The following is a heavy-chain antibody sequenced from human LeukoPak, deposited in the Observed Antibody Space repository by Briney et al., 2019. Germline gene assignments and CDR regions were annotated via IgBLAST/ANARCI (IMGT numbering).Heavy chain of an antibody. J-gene: IGHJ6*02. CDR2: ITSAGAT. CDR3: ATRGLSGYYYGMDV. V-gene: IGHV3-66*01. CDR1: GFTLSRNY. D-gene: IGHD3-10*01. Sequence: GGALRLSCAASGFTLSRNYMSWARLAPGKGGEGGSIITSAGATHYTTSVKGRVTISRDNSKNTMFLQMNSLRVEDTAVYYCATRGLSGYYYGMDVWGQGPTVTVSS.